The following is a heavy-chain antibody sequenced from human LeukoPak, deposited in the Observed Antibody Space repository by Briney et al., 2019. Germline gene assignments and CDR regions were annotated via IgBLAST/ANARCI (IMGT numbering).Heavy chain of an antibody. V-gene: IGHV3-9*03. D-gene: IGHD6-13*01. J-gene: IGHJ4*02. CDR2: ISWNSGSI. CDR3: AKDAGKVAAAGRGLDY. CDR1: GITFDDYA. Sequence: GGSLRLSCAASGITFDDYAMHWVRQAPGKGLEWVSGISWNSGSIGYADSVKGRFTISRDNAKNSLYLQMNSLRAEDMALYYCAKDAGKVAAAGRGLDYWGQGTLVTVSS.